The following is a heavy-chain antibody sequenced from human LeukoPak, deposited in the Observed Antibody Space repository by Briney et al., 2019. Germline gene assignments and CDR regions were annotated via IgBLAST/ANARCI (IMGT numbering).Heavy chain of an antibody. V-gene: IGHV4-59*01. CDR2: IYYSGST. CDR1: GGSIRSYY. D-gene: IGHD5-18*01. J-gene: IGHJ3*02. CDR3: ARGYTRDAFDI. Sequence: SETLSLTCTVSGGSIRSYYWSWIRQPPGKGLEWIGYIYYSGSTNYNPSLKSRVTISVDTSKNQFSLKLSSVTAADTAVYYCARGYTRDAFDIWGQGTMVTVSS.